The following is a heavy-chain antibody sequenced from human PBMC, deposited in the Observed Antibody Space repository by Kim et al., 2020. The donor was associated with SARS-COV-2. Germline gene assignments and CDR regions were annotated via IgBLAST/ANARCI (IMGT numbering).Heavy chain of an antibody. Sequence: GESLKISCKGSGYSFTSYWISWVRQMPGKGLEWMGRIDPSDSYTNYSPSFQGHVTISADKSISTAYLQWSSLKASDTAMYYCARRVQLWPNGGYYFDYWGQGTLVTVSS. J-gene: IGHJ4*02. CDR3: ARRVQLWPNGGYYFDY. V-gene: IGHV5-10-1*01. CDR2: IDPSDSYT. D-gene: IGHD5-18*01. CDR1: GYSFTSYW.